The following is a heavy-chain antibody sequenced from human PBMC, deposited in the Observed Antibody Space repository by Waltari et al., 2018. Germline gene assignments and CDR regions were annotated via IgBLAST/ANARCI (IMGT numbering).Heavy chain of an antibody. CDR3: TTDPTLTMKVRKIDNH. J-gene: IGHJ5*02. CDR1: GFNFKDAW. D-gene: IGHD3-22*01. CDR2: IKSKREGVTP. Sequence: VYLAESGGGLAKPGGSLRLSCEASGFNFKDAWMDWVRQGPGRGREWVGRIKSKREGVTPDVAASVQGRFTWSRDDSSLTVSLHMTDLRIEDTGLYFCTTDPTLTMKVRKIDNHWGPGTLVTVSS. V-gene: IGHV3-15*01.